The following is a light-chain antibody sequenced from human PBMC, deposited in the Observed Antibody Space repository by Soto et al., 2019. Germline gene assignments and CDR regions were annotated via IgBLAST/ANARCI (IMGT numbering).Light chain of an antibody. CDR1: QSISPW. Sequence: DIQMTQSPSTLSASVGDRVTITCRASQSISPWLAWYQQKPGKAPKLLIYKASSLESGVPSRFSGSGSGTEFTLTISSLQPDDFATYYCQHYNGYSPFGPGTKVDIK. CDR3: QHYNGYSP. CDR2: KAS. V-gene: IGKV1-5*03. J-gene: IGKJ3*01.